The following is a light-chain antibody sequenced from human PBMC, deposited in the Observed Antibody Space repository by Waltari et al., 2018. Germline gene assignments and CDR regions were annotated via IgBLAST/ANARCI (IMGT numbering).Light chain of an antibody. Sequence: SALTQPASVSGSPGQSITISCTGTSRNIGTYNLVSWYQQYPGKAPKLMIYEDIKRPSGVSNRFSGSKSGNTASLTISGLQVEDEADYFCCSHAGTGTFNVIFGGGTKLTVL. V-gene: IGLV2-23*02. CDR2: EDI. CDR1: SRNIGTYNL. J-gene: IGLJ2*01. CDR3: CSHAGTGTFNVI.